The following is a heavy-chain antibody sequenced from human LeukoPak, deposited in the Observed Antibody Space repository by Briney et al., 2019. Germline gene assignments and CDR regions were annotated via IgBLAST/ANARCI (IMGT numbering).Heavy chain of an antibody. CDR2: ISSSSSYI. D-gene: IGHD2-15*01. Sequence: GGSLRLSCAASGFTFSSYSMNWVRQAPGKGLEWVSFISSSSSYIYYADSVKGRFTISGDNAKNSLYLQMNSLRAEDTAVYYCARDPTDIVVVVAANYMDVWGKGTTVTVSS. J-gene: IGHJ6*03. CDR3: ARDPTDIVVVVAANYMDV. CDR1: GFTFSSYS. V-gene: IGHV3-21*01.